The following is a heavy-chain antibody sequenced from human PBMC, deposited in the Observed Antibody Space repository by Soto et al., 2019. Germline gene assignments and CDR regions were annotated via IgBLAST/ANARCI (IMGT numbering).Heavy chain of an antibody. Sequence: QITLRESGPTLVKPTQTLTLTCTFSGFSLSTSGVGVGWIRQPPAKALEWLGIIFWDDDKRYRPSLKRRVSIATDTSKNQLVLTMTNMDPVDIATYYCAHLAWKEMWPRAPVVNWGQGTPVTVSS. V-gene: IGHV2-5*02. CDR3: AHLAWKEMWPRAPVVN. CDR2: IFWDDDK. D-gene: IGHD1-1*01. J-gene: IGHJ4*02. CDR1: GFSLSTSGVG.